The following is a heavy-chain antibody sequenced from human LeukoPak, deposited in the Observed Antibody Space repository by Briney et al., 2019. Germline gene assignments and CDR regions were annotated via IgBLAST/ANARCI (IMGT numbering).Heavy chain of an antibody. V-gene: IGHV3-43D*03. J-gene: IGHJ3*02. CDR2: ISWDGGST. Sequence: GGSLRLSCAASGITFDDYAMHWVRQAPGKGLEWVSLISWDGGSTHYADSVKGRFTISRDNSKNSLYLQMNSLRAEDTALYYCAKDQDSSGDDAFDIWGQGTMVTVSS. CDR1: GITFDDYA. D-gene: IGHD6-19*01. CDR3: AKDQDSSGDDAFDI.